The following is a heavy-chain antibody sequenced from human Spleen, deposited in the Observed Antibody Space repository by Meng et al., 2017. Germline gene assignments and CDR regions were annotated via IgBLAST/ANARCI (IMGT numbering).Heavy chain of an antibody. CDR1: GGSFSDYY. V-gene: IGHV4-34*01. CDR2: INHSGST. D-gene: IGHD4-11*01. J-gene: IGHJ4*02. CDR3: ARGPTTMAHDFDY. Sequence: QVQLQQWGAGLLKLSETLSPPCVVSGGSFSDYYLDWIRQPPGKGLEWIGEINHSGSTNYNPSLESRATISVDTSQNNLSLKLSSVTAADSAVYYCARGPTTMAHDFDYWGQGTLVTVSS.